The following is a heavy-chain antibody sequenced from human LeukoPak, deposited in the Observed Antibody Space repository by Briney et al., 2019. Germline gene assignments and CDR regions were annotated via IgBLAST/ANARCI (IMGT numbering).Heavy chain of an antibody. D-gene: IGHD3-10*01. CDR2: IIPIFGTA. CDR3: ARDGGFGEFAS. CDR1: GGTFSSYA. J-gene: IGHJ5*02. Sequence: SVKVSCKASGGTFSSYAISWVRQAPGQGLERMGGIIPIFGTANYAQKFPGRVTITADESTSTAYMELSSLRSEDTAVYYCARDGGFGEFASWGQGTLVTVSS. V-gene: IGHV1-69*13.